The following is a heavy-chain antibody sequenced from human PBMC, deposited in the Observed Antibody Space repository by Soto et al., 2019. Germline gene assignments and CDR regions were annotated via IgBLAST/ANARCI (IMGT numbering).Heavy chain of an antibody. Sequence: SVKVSSKASGGTLSSYAISWVRLAPGQRLEWIGGIIPIFGTANSAQKFQGRVTITADESTSTAYMELSSLRSEDTALYYCARVVDPDIVRGDYYYYGMVVWG. J-gene: IGHJ6*02. D-gene: IGHD5-12*01. CDR1: GGTLSSYA. CDR2: IIPIFGTA. CDR3: ARVVDPDIVRGDYYYYGMVV. V-gene: IGHV1-69*13.